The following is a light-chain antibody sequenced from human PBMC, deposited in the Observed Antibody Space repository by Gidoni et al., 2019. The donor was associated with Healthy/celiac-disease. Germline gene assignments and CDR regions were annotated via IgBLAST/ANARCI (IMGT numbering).Light chain of an antibody. CDR1: QSVSSY. Sequence: EIVLTQSPATLSLSPGERATLSCRASQSVSSYLAWYQQKPGQAPRLLIYDASNSATGIPARFSDSGSGTDFTLTISSLEPEDFAVYYCQQRSNWPRALTFGGGTKVEIK. CDR3: QQRSNWPRALT. J-gene: IGKJ4*01. V-gene: IGKV3-11*01. CDR2: DAS.